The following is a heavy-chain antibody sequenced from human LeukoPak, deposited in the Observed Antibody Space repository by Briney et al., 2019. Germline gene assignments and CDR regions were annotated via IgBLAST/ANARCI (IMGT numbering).Heavy chain of an antibody. J-gene: IGHJ5*02. Sequence: QPGGSLRLSCEASGFTFSSYAMSWVRQAPGKGLEWVSAISGSGASTYYADSVKGRFTISRANSKNTLYLQMNSLRAEDTAVYYCARAEGPGWFDPWGQGTLVTVSS. V-gene: IGHV3-23*01. CDR2: ISGSGAST. CDR3: ARAEGPGWFDP. CDR1: GFTFSSYA.